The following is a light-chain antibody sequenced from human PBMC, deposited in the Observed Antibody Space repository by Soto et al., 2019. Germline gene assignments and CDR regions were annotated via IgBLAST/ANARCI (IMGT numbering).Light chain of an antibody. CDR1: QSVSSSY. CDR3: QQYDSSPRAT. CDR2: GAS. V-gene: IGKV3-20*01. Sequence: EIVLTQSPGTLSLSPGERVTLSCRASQSVSSSYLAWYQQKPGQAPRLLIYGASSRATGIPDRFSGSGSGTNLTLTISRLEPEDFAVYSCQQYDSSPRATFGQGTRL. J-gene: IGKJ5*01.